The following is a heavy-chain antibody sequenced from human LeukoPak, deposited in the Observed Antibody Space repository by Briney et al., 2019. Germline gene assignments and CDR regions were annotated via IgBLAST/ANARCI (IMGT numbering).Heavy chain of an antibody. CDR1: GGTFSIYA. CDR2: IIPIFGTA. Sequence: SVTVSFKASGGTFSIYAISWVRQAPGQGLEWMGGIIPIFGTANYARKFQGRVTITRNTSISTAYMELSSLRSEDTAVYYCAREIRGIAAAGTPFDYWGQGTLVTVSS. J-gene: IGHJ4*02. V-gene: IGHV1-69*05. D-gene: IGHD6-13*01. CDR3: AREIRGIAAAGTPFDY.